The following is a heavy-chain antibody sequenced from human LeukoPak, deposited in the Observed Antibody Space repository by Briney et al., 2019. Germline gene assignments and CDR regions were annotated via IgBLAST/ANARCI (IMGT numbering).Heavy chain of an antibody. J-gene: IGHJ4*02. CDR2: IYPGDSDA. D-gene: IGHD6-19*01. V-gene: IGHV5-51*01. CDR3: ARLFRVSTAVAGLGY. CDR1: GYSFTSYW. Sequence: GESLKISCKGSGYSFTSYWIGWVRQMPGKGLEWMGIIYPGDSDARYSPSFQGQVTISADKSISTAYLQWSSLKASDTAMYYCARLFRVSTAVAGLGYWGQGTLVTVSS.